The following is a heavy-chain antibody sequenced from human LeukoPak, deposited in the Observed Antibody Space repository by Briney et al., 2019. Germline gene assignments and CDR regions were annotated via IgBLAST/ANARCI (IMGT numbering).Heavy chain of an antibody. J-gene: IGHJ4*02. CDR2: IKQDGSEK. CDR3: ARRGIVSSSWFDY. D-gene: IGHD6-13*01. Sequence: PGGSLRLSCAASGFTFSNYWMSWVRQAPGKGLEWVANIKQDGSEKYYVDSVKGRFTISRDNAKNSLYLQMNSLRAEDTAVYYCARRGIVSSSWFDYWGQGTLVTVSS. CDR1: GFTFSNYW. V-gene: IGHV3-7*01.